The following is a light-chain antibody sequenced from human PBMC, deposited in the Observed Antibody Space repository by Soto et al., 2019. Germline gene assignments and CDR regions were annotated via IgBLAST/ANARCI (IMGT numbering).Light chain of an antibody. CDR2: GAS. CDR1: QSVSSN. J-gene: IGKJ1*01. V-gene: IGKV3-15*01. Sequence: EIVMTQSPATLSVSPGERATLSCRASQSVSSNLAWYQQKPGQAPRLLIYGASTRATGIPARFSGSGSGTEFTLTISSLQSEEFAFYYCQQYNDWPRTFGHGTKVEVK. CDR3: QQYNDWPRT.